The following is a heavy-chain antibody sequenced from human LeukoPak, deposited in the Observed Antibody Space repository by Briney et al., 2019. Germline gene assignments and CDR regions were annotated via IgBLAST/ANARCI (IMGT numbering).Heavy chain of an antibody. V-gene: IGHV3-48*01. J-gene: IGHJ4*02. CDR1: GFTFSSYS. D-gene: IGHD6-13*01. CDR2: ISSSSSTI. CDR3: ARDGSSSTNKY. Sequence: PGGSLRLSCAASGFTFSSYSMNWVRQAPGKGLEWVSYISSSSSTIYYADSVKGRFTISRDNAKNSLYLQMNSLRAEDTAVYYCARDGSSSTNKYWGQGTLVTVSS.